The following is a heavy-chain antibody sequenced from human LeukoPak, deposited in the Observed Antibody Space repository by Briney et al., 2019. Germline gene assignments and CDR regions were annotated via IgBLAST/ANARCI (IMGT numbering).Heavy chain of an antibody. CDR2: ISYDGSNK. D-gene: IGHD3-16*02. J-gene: IGHJ4*02. CDR1: GFTFSSYG. CDR3: AKAPGGATGLSYYFDY. Sequence: GRSLRLSCAASGFTFSSYGMHWVRQAPGKGLEWVAVISYDGSNKYYADSVKGRFTISRDNSENTLYLQMNSLRAEDTAVYYCAKAPGGATGLSYYFDYWGQGTLVTVSS. V-gene: IGHV3-30*18.